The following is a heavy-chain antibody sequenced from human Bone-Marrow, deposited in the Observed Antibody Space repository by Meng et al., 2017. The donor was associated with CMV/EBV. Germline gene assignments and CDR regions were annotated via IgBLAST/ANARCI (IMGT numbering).Heavy chain of an antibody. CDR1: GFTFSSYE. J-gene: IGHJ6*02. CDR3: ARDTSDFWSGYHYYYYGMDV. Sequence: GGSLKISCAASGFTFSSYEMNWVRQAPGKGLEWVSYISSSGSTIYYADSVKGRFTISRDNAKNSLYLQMNSLRAEDTAVYYCARDTSDFWSGYHYYYYGMDVWGQGTTATVSS. D-gene: IGHD3-3*01. V-gene: IGHV3-48*03. CDR2: ISSSGSTI.